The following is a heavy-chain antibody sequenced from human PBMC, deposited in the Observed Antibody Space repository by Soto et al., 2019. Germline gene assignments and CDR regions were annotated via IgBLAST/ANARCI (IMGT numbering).Heavy chain of an antibody. CDR1: GFTFSSYG. J-gene: IGHJ4*02. CDR2: ISYDGSNK. D-gene: IGHD3-3*01. V-gene: IGHV3-30*18. CDR3: AKLGGTGHHTVGPEYYFDY. Sequence: QVQLVESRGGVAQPGRSLRLPCAVAGFTFSSYGMHWVRQAPGKGLEWVIGISYDGSNKYYADSVKGRFTISRDNSKNTLYLQMNSLRPEDTAVYYCAKLGGTGHHTVGPEYYFDYCGQGTLVTVSS.